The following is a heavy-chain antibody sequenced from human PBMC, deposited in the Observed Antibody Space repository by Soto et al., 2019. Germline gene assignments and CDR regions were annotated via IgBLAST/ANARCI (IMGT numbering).Heavy chain of an antibody. CDR3: AKEANFDWRNNWFDP. CDR2: ISYDGSNK. D-gene: IGHD3-9*01. J-gene: IGHJ5*02. CDR1: GFTFSSYG. V-gene: IGHV3-30*18. Sequence: GGSLRLSCAASGFTFSSYGMHWVRQAPGKGLEWVAVISYDGSNKYYADSVKGRFTISRDNSKNTLYLQMNSLRAEDTAVYYCAKEANFDWRNNWFDPWGQGTLVTVSS.